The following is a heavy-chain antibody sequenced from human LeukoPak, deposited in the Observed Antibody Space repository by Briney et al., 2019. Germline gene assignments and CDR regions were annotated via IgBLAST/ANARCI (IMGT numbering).Heavy chain of an antibody. CDR2: IYHSGST. J-gene: IGHJ4*02. V-gene: IGHV4-30-2*01. CDR3: ARGPDSSGYYFDY. CDR1: GGSISSGGYS. D-gene: IGHD3-22*01. Sequence: SETLSLTCAVSGGSISSGGYSWSWIRQPPGKGLEWIGYIYHSGSTNYNPSLKSRVTISVDTSKNQFSLKLSSVTAADTAVYYCARGPDSSGYYFDYWGQGTLVTVSS.